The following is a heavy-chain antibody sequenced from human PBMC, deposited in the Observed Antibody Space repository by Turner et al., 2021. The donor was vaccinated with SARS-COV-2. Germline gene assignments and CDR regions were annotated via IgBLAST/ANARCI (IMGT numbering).Heavy chain of an antibody. CDR2: IYYSGST. CDR3: ARHPGHYFDSSAYQTPYGMDV. J-gene: IGHJ6*02. D-gene: IGHD3-22*01. CDR1: GGSISTYY. Sequence: QVQLQESGPGLVKPSETLSLTCTGSGGSISTYYWSWIRQPPGKGLEWIGYIYYSGSTNYNPSLKSRVTISVDASKNQFSLKLSSVTAADTAVYYCARHPGHYFDSSAYQTPYGMDVWGQGTTVTVSS. V-gene: IGHV4-59*08.